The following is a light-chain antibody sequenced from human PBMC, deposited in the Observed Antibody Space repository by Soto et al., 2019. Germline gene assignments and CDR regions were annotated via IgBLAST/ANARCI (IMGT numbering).Light chain of an antibody. CDR2: DAS. CDR1: QSISSW. CDR3: QQYNT. Sequence: DIQMTQSPSTLSASVGDRVTITCRASQSISSWLAWYQQKPGKAPKLLSYDASSLESGVPSRFSGRGSGTEFTLTISSLQPDDFATYYCQQYNTFGQGTQPEIK. J-gene: IGKJ2*01. V-gene: IGKV1-5*01.